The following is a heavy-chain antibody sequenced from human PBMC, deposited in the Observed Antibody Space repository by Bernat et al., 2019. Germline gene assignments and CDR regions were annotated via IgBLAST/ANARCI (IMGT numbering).Heavy chain of an antibody. V-gene: IGHV4-59*01. CDR1: GGSISSYY. J-gene: IGHJ6*03. CDR2: IYYSGST. D-gene: IGHD4-11*01. Sequence: QVQLQESGPGLVKPSETLSLTCTVSGGSISSYYWSWIRQPPGKGLEWIGYIYYSGSTNYNPSIKSRVTISVDTSKNQFSLKLSSVTAADTAVYYCARFTVTSKPDYCDYYMDVWGKGTTVTVSS. CDR3: ARFTVTSKPDYCDYYMDV.